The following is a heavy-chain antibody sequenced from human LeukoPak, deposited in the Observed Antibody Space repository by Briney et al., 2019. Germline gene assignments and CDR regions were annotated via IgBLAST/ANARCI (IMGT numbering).Heavy chain of an antibody. CDR2: IKQDGSEK. CDR1: GFTFSSYW. J-gene: IGHJ4*02. Sequence: GGSLRLSCAASGFTFSSYWMSWVRQAPGKGLEWVANIKQDGSEKYYVDSVKGRFSISRDNAKNSLSLQMNSLRAEDTAVYYCARELSNDFWSGPGFDYWGQGTLVTVSS. CDR3: ARELSNDFWSGPGFDY. D-gene: IGHD3-3*01. V-gene: IGHV3-7*01.